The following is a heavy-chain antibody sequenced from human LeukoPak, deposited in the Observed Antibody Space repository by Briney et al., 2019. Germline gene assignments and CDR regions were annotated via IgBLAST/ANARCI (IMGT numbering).Heavy chain of an antibody. CDR2: IKSKTDGGTT. V-gene: IGHV3-15*01. J-gene: IGHJ6*04. Sequence: GGFLRLSCAASGFTVNKAWMSWVRQAPGKGLEWVGRIKSKTDGGTTDYAAPVKARFTILRDDSRSTLYLQMNSLKTDDTAVYYCATTTPGRLAGMDVWGKGTTVIVSS. D-gene: IGHD1-1*01. CDR1: GFTVNKAW. CDR3: ATTTPGRLAGMDV.